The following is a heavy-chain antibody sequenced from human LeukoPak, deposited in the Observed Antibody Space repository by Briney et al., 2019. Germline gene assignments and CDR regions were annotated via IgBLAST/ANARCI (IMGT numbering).Heavy chain of an antibody. V-gene: IGHV3-74*01. CDR1: GFTFSSYW. J-gene: IGHJ3*02. CDR2: INSDGSST. D-gene: IGHD1-26*01. Sequence: HGGSLRLSCAASGFTFSSYWVHWVRQAPGKGLVWVSPINSDGSSTSYADSVKGRFTISRDNAKNTLSLQMNSLRAEDTAVYYCARVGGSNAFDIWGQGTMVIVSS. CDR3: ARVGGSNAFDI.